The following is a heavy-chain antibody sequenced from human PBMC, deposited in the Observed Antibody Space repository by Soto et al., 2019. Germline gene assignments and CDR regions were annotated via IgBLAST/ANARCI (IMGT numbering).Heavy chain of an antibody. J-gene: IGHJ3*02. CDR2: VNPNSGNT. Sequence: QVQLVQSGAEVKRPGASVKVSCKASGYTFTSYDFNWVRQAPGQGLEWMGWVNPNSGNTDYAQKFQGRVTMTRNTSIRTAYMELSSLRSEDTAVYYCARASYLDPAFDIWGQGIMVTVSS. V-gene: IGHV1-8*01. CDR3: ARASYLDPAFDI. CDR1: GYTFTSYD. D-gene: IGHD2-2*03.